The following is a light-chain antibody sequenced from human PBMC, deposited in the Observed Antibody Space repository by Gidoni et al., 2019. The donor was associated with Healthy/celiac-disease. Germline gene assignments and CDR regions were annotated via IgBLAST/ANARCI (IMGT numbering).Light chain of an antibody. Sequence: DIQITQSPSSLSASVGDRFTINCRSSQGITNYLAWYQQKPGKVPKLLIYDASTLQSGVPSRFSGSGSGTEFTLTISSLQPEDVATYYCQKYNSAPRTFGGGTKVEIK. CDR1: QGITNY. J-gene: IGKJ4*01. V-gene: IGKV1-27*01. CDR2: DAS. CDR3: QKYNSAPRT.